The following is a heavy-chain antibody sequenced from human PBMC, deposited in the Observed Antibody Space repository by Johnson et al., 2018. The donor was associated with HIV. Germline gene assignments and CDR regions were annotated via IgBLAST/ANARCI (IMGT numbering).Heavy chain of an antibody. CDR2: ISYDGSNK. D-gene: IGHD3-22*01. Sequence: QVQLVESGGGVVQPGTSLILSCAASGFTFSYYSMHWVRQAPGKGLEWVAVISYDGSNKYYADSVKGRFTISRDNSKNTLYLQMNSLRAEDTAVYYCARDPFWLKAFDIWGQGTMVTVSS. CDR3: ARDPFWLKAFDI. J-gene: IGHJ3*02. CDR1: GFTFSYYS. V-gene: IGHV3-30-3*01.